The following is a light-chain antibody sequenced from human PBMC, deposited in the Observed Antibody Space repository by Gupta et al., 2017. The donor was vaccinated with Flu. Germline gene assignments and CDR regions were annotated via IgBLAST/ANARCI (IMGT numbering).Light chain of an antibody. J-gene: IGKJ4*01. CDR3: QQDKSYPLT. CDR2: KAS. CDR1: QSFSTY. V-gene: IGKV1-5*03. Sequence: PSTLSASVGDRVTITCRASQSFSTYLAWYQQKPGKAPRLLIYKASNLESGVPSRFSASGSGTEFTLTISSLQPDDFATYYCQQDKSYPLTFGGGTKVEIK.